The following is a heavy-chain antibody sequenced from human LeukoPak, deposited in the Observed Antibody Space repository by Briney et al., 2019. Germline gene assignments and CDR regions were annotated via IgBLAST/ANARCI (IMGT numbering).Heavy chain of an antibody. V-gene: IGHV3-30*19. J-gene: IGHJ4*02. CDR1: GFTFSSYG. Sequence: GGSLRLSCAASGFTFSSYGMHWVRQAPGKGLEWVAVISYDGSNKYYADSVKGRFTISRDNSKNTLYLQMNSLRAEDTAVYYCAGLARDYWGQGTLVTVSS. CDR2: ISYDGSNK. CDR3: AGLARDY.